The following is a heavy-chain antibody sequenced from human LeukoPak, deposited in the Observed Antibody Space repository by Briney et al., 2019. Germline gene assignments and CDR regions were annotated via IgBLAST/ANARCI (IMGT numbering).Heavy chain of an antibody. CDR2: IYDSGST. Sequence: SQTLSLTCTVSGGSISSGGYYWSWIRQHPGKGLEWIGYIYDSGSTYYNPSLKRRVTISVDTSKNQFSLKLRSVTAADTAVYYCAREAAEDVHYYDSSGYPDAFDIWGQGTIVTVSS. D-gene: IGHD3-22*01. J-gene: IGHJ3*02. CDR3: AREAAEDVHYYDSSGYPDAFDI. V-gene: IGHV4-31*03. CDR1: GGSISSGGYY.